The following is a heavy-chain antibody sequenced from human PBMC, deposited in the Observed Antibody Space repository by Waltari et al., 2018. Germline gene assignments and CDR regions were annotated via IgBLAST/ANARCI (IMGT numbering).Heavy chain of an antibody. V-gene: IGHV3-74*01. J-gene: IGHJ4*02. CDR2: SKRDCSIT. CDR3: ARDGERGGDYDY. Sequence: EVQLVESGGGLVQPGVCLRLSCAASGFTFSNHWLNWVRQVPGKGRVWVSRSKRDCSITGYADFAKGRFTISRDNAKNTVDLQMNSLGPEDTAVYYCARDGERGGDYDYWGQGTLVTVSS. D-gene: IGHD4-17*01. CDR1: GFTFSNHW.